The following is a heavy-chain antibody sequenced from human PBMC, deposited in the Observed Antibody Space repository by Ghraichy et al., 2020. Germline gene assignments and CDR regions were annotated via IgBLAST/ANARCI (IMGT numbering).Heavy chain of an antibody. D-gene: IGHD3-3*01. Sequence: GSLRLSCAASGFTFSSYGMHWVRQAPGKGLEWVAVIWYDGSNKYYADSVKGRFTISRDNSKNTLYLQMNSLRAEDTAVYYCARDRKIFGVNDAFDIWGQGTMFTVSS. J-gene: IGHJ3*02. CDR1: GFTFSSYG. CDR2: IWYDGSNK. V-gene: IGHV3-33*01. CDR3: ARDRKIFGVNDAFDI.